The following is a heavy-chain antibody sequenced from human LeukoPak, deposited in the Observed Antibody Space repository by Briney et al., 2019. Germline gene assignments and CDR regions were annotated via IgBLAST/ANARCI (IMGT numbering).Heavy chain of an antibody. CDR2: IKSDGSVT. D-gene: IGHD1-14*01. Sequence: HSGGSLRLSCAASGFTFSSYWMHWVRQAPGEGLVWVSRIKSDGSVTRYADSVKGRFTISRDNAKNMLCLQMNSLRDEDTAVYFCARDHDAVGTTIDHWGQGTLVTVSS. V-gene: IGHV3-74*01. J-gene: IGHJ4*02. CDR1: GFTFSSYW. CDR3: ARDHDAVGTTIDH.